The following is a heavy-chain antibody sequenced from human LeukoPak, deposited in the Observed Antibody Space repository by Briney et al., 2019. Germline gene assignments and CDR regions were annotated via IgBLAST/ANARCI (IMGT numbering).Heavy chain of an antibody. D-gene: IGHD4-17*01. Sequence: GGSLRLSCAASGFTFSSYEMNWVRQAPGKGLEWVSYISSSGSTIYYADSVEGRFTISRDNAKNSLYLQMNSLRAEDTAVYYCARDDGDYIFDYWGQGTLVTVSS. CDR3: ARDDGDYIFDY. V-gene: IGHV3-48*03. CDR1: GFTFSSYE. J-gene: IGHJ4*02. CDR2: ISSSGSTI.